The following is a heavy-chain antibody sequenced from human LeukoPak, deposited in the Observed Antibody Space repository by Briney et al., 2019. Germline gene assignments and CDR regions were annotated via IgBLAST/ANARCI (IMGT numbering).Heavy chain of an antibody. V-gene: IGHV4-59*08. CDR3: ARHLRAAVGTETFDS. CDR2: IYYIGSP. D-gene: IGHD6-13*01. J-gene: IGHJ4*02. Sequence: WETLSLTCTVSGGSISSSYWSWIRQPPGKALEWIGYIYYIGSPTYNPSLKSRVTISVDTSKNRFSLKLSSVTAADTAVYYCARHLRAAVGTETFDSWGQGTLVTVSS. CDR1: GGSISSSY.